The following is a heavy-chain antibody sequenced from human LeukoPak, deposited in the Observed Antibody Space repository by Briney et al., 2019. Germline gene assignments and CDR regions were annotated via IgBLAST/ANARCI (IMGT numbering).Heavy chain of an antibody. D-gene: IGHD1-7*01. V-gene: IGHV4-39*01. CDR3: ARHVVGNYDLLSFDH. CDR1: SGSISSSSYY. J-gene: IGHJ4*02. Sequence: SETLSLTCSVSSGSISSSSYYWGWVRQPPGKGLEWIGSMFFTGNAYYNPSLKSRVTISVDTSENQFSLKLSSMTAADTAVYYCARHVVGNYDLLSFDHWGQGTLVTVSS. CDR2: MFFTGNA.